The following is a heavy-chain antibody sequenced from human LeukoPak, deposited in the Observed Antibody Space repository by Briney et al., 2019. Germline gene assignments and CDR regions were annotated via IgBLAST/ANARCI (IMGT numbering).Heavy chain of an antibody. D-gene: IGHD4-23*01. CDR3: AREGDYGGKEGPDAFDI. CDR2: IIPIFGTA. CDR1: GGTFSSYA. Sequence: ASVNVSCKASGGTFSSYAISWVRQAPGQGLEWMGGIIPIFGTANYAQKFQGRVTITTDESTSTAYMELSSLRSEDTAVYYCAREGDYGGKEGPDAFDIWGQGAMVTVSS. J-gene: IGHJ3*02. V-gene: IGHV1-69*05.